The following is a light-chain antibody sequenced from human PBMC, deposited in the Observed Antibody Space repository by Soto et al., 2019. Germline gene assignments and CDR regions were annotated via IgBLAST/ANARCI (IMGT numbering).Light chain of an antibody. J-gene: IGKJ2*02. CDR3: QQRSNWPCT. Sequence: EIVLTQSPATLSLSPGERATLSCRASQSVSSYLAWYQQKPGQAPRLLIYDASNRATGIPARFSGSGSGTDFTLTISSLEPEDFAVYYCQQRSNWPCTFGQGTTLEIK. V-gene: IGKV3-11*01. CDR2: DAS. CDR1: QSVSSY.